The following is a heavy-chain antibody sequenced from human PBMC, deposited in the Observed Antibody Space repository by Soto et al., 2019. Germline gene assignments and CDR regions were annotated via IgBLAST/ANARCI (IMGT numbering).Heavy chain of an antibody. J-gene: IGHJ4*02. CDR3: ATYYGSGSTHFDY. Sequence: QVQLVQSGAEVKKPGSSVRLSCTASGGTFSFYAISWVRQAPGQGPEWMGGIIPMVGMADYPQKFQGRVTSSADNSTSTAYMVLSSLRSDDTAVYSCATYYGSGSTHFDYWGQGTLVSVSS. D-gene: IGHD3-10*01. CDR2: IIPMVGMA. CDR1: GGTFSFYA. V-gene: IGHV1-69*02.